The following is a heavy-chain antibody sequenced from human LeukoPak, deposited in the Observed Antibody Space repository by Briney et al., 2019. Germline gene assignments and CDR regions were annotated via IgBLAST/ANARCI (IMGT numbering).Heavy chain of an antibody. CDR3: AREISGSGPRLHDYYYYYGMDV. V-gene: IGHV1-69*06. CDR2: IIPIFGTA. Sequence: GASVKVSCKASGGTFSSYAISWVRQAPGQGLEWMGGIIPIFGTANYAQRFQGRVTITADKSTSTAYMELSSLRSEDTAVYYCAREISGSGPRLHDYYYYYGMDVWGQGTTVTVSS. D-gene: IGHD3-10*01. CDR1: GGTFSSYA. J-gene: IGHJ6*02.